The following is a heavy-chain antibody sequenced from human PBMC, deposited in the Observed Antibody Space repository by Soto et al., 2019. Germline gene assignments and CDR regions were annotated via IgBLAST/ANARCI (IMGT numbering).Heavy chain of an antibody. CDR3: AKDLGGLLWFGELPRSDP. CDR2: ISGSGGST. V-gene: IGHV3-23*01. D-gene: IGHD3-10*01. J-gene: IGHJ5*02. CDR1: GFTFSSYA. Sequence: EVQLLESGGGLVQPGGSLRLSCAASGFTFSSYAMSWVRQAPGKGLEWVSAISGSGGSTYYADSVKGRFTISRDNSKNTLYLQMNSLRAEDTAVYYCAKDLGGLLWFGELPRSDPWGQGTLVTVSS.